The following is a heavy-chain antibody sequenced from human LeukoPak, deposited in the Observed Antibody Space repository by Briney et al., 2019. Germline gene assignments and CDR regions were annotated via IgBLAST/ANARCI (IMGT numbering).Heavy chain of an antibody. CDR2: ISSSSSYI. D-gene: IGHD2-8*02. J-gene: IGHJ4*02. CDR1: GFPLSSYT. V-gene: IGHV3-21*01. Sequence: GGSLRLSCAASGFPLSSYTINWVRQAPGKGLEWVSSISSSSSYIYYADSVKGRFTISRDNAKNSLYLLMNNLRAEDTAVYYCARDRRYFDTGGLGGPDYWGQGTLVTVSS. CDR3: ARDRRYFDTGGLGGPDY.